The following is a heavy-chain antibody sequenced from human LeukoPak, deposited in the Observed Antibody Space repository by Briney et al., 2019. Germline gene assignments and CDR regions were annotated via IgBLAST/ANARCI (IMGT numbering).Heavy chain of an antibody. D-gene: IGHD2-15*01. CDR2: VYPGDSDT. J-gene: IGHJ3*02. V-gene: IGHV5-51*01. CDR1: GYSFTSYW. Sequence: GESLKISCKGSGYSFTSYWIGWVRQMPGKGLEWMGIVYPGDSDTRYSPSFQGQVTISADKSISTAYLQWSSLEASDTAMYYCARRGYCSGGSCFSAAFDIWGQGTMGTVSS. CDR3: ARRGYCSGGSCFSAAFDI.